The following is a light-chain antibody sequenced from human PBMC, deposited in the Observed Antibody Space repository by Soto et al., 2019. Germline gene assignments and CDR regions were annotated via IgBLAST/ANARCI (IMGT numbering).Light chain of an antibody. Sequence: EIVMTQSPATLSVSPGERSPLSCRASQSVSSNLAWYQQKPGQAPRLLIYGASTRATGIPARFSGSVSGTEFTLTISSLQSEDFAVYYCQQYNNWPPVTFGGGTKVEIK. CDR2: GAS. CDR3: QQYNNWPPVT. CDR1: QSVSSN. J-gene: IGKJ4*01. V-gene: IGKV3-15*01.